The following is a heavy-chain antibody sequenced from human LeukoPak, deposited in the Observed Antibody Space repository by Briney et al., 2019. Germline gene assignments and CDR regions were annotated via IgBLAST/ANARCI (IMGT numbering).Heavy chain of an antibody. CDR3: ARWSGDYSFDY. J-gene: IGHJ4*02. CDR1: GGSISGYY. V-gene: IGHV4-4*07. Sequence: SETLSLTCTVSGGSISGYYWNWIRQPAGKGLEWIGRIHTSGSTNSNPSLKSRVTMSLDTSKNQISLKLTSVTAADTAVYYCARWSGDYSFDYWGQGTLVTVSS. CDR2: IHTSGST. D-gene: IGHD4-17*01.